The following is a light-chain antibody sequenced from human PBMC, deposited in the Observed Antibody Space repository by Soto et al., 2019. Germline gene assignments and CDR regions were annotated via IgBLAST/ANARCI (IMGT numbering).Light chain of an antibody. CDR2: EPS. Sequence: DIQMTQSPYSLSASVGDRVTITCRASHSLGRRLTWYQQKAGEAPKLLIYEPSNLQNGVPSRFSGSGSETDFTLTISSLQPEDFATYYCQQSFGPPYTCGQGTKLE. CDR3: QQSFGPPYT. CDR1: HSLGRR. J-gene: IGKJ2*01. V-gene: IGKV1-39*01.